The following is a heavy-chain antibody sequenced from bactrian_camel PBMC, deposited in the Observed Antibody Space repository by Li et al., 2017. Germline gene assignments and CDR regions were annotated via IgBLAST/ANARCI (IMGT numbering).Heavy chain of an antibody. V-gene: IGHV3S40*01. D-gene: IGHD6*01. CDR2: INSDGGTT. CDR3: ATRRTWYPN. Sequence: DVQLVESGGGSVQAGGSLTLSCTYTYSRHCMSWFRQAPGKGLEWVSSINSDGGTTYYADSVKGRFTISRDNAKNVVYLQMNSPKTEDTAVYYCATRRTWYPNWGQGTQVTVS. CDR1: TYSRHC. J-gene: IGHJ4*01.